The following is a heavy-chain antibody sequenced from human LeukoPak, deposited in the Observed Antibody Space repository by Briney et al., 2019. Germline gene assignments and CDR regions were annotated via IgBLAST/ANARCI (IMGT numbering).Heavy chain of an antibody. CDR1: GGSISSYY. D-gene: IGHD3-10*01. J-gene: IGHJ4*02. CDR3: ARETYYYGSGSYPFDY. CDR2: IYYSGST. V-gene: IGHV4-59*12. Sequence: PSETLSLTCTVSGGSISSYYWSWIRQPPGKGLEWIGYIYYSGSTNYNPSLKSRVTISVDTSKNQFSLKLSSVTAADTAVYYCARETYYYGSGSYPFDYWGQGTLVTVSS.